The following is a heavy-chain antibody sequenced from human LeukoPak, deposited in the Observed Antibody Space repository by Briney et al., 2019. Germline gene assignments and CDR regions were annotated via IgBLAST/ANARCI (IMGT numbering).Heavy chain of an antibody. CDR2: ISSSSSYI. Sequence: RGSLRLSCAASGFTFSSYSMNWVRQAPGKGLEWVSSISSSSSYIYYADSVKGRFTISRDNAKNSLYLQMNSLRAEDTAVYYCAKDQVSVPAASDYWGQGTLVTVSS. CDR3: AKDQVSVPAASDY. D-gene: IGHD2-2*01. CDR1: GFTFSSYS. J-gene: IGHJ4*02. V-gene: IGHV3-21*01.